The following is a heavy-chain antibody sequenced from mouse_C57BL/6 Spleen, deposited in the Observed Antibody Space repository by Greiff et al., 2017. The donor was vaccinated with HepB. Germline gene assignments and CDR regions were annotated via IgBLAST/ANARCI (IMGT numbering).Heavy chain of an antibody. CDR1: GYTFTDYY. D-gene: IGHD2-4*01. Sequence: QVQLKQSGAELVRPGASVKLSCKASGYTFTDYYINWVKQRPGQGLEWIARIYPGSGNTYYNEKFKGKATLTAEKSSSTAYMQLSSLTSEDSAVYFCASLIYYDYDVGFAYWGQGTLVTVSA. CDR3: ASLIYYDYDVGFAY. J-gene: IGHJ3*01. CDR2: IYPGSGNT. V-gene: IGHV1-76*01.